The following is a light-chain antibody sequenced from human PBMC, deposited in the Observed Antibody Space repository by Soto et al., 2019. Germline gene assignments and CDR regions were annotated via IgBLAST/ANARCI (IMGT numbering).Light chain of an antibody. CDR1: QTIISY. V-gene: IGKV1-39*01. J-gene: IGKJ5*01. CDR2: AAS. Sequence: DIQMTQSPSSLSASVGERVTITCRASQTIISYLNWYQQKPGKAPKLLIYAASSLQSGVPSRFSGSGSGTDFTLTISSLQPEDFATYDCEQSYSTPIAIGQGTRLEIK. CDR3: EQSYSTPIA.